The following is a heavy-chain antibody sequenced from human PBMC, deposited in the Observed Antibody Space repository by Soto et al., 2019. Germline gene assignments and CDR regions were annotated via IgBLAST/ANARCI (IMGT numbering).Heavy chain of an antibody. J-gene: IGHJ6*02. D-gene: IGHD3-16*01. CDR2: IYHSGST. V-gene: IGHV4-4*02. Sequence: QVQLQESGPGLVKPSGTLSLTCAVSGGSISSSNWWSWVRQPPGKGLEWIGEIYHSGSTNYNPSLKSRVTISVDTYKNQFSLKLGSVTAADTAVYYCARALGGAVAWGGMDVWGQGTTVTVSS. CDR1: GGSISSSNW. CDR3: ARALGGAVAWGGMDV.